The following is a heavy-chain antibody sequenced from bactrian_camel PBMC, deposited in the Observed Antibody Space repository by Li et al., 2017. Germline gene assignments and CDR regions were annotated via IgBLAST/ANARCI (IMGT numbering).Heavy chain of an antibody. CDR1: GGTYASSHDVNC. CDR3: ATDTLPDGSWGPYY. CDR2: VYGRGVRY. V-gene: IGHV3S54*01. D-gene: IGHD5*01. Sequence: HVQLVESGEGSVQTGGSLRLSCAASGGTYASSHDVNCMGWFRQAPGEEREGVAAVYGRGVRYYYADSVQGRFTIAQDNDKNTLTLQMNNLTFDDAAVYYCATDTLPDGSWGPYYWGQGTQVTVS. J-gene: IGHJ4*01.